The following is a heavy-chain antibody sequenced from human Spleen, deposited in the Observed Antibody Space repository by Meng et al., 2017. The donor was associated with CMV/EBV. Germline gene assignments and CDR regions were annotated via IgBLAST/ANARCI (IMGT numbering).Heavy chain of an antibody. Sequence: SETLSLTCSVSGGSISNYYWSWIRQPPGTGLEWIGYIYYTGSSNYNPSLKSRVTISVDTSKNQFSLKLSSVTAADTAVYYCARVGYSSSWSGWFDPWGQGTLVTVSS. D-gene: IGHD6-13*01. J-gene: IGHJ5*02. CDR1: GGSISNYY. CDR2: IYYTGSS. V-gene: IGHV4-59*01. CDR3: ARVGYSSSWSGWFDP.